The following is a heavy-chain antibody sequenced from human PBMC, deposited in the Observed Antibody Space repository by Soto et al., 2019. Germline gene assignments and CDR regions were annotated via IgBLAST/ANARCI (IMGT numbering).Heavy chain of an antibody. J-gene: IGHJ5*02. CDR3: ARYQKLNVDTAMATGYNWFDP. CDR1: GGSISSSSYY. D-gene: IGHD5-18*01. Sequence: KTSETLSLTCTVSGGSISSSSYYWGWIRQPPGKWLEWIGSIYYSGSTYYNPSLKSRVTISVDTSKNQFSLKLSSVTAADTAVYYCARYQKLNVDTAMATGYNWFDPWGQGTLVTVYS. V-gene: IGHV4-39*01. CDR2: IYYSGST.